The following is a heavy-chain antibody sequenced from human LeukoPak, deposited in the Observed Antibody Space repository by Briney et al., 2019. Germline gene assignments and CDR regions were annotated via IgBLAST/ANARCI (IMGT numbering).Heavy chain of an antibody. V-gene: IGHV4-34*01. CDR2: INHSGST. CDR3: ARSKRWEVAYQYDY. Sequence: SETLSLTCAVYGESFSGYYWCWIRQPPGKGLEWIGEINHSGSTNYNPSLKSRVTISVDTSKNQFSLKLSSVTAADTAVYYCARSKRWEVAYQYDYWGQGTLVTVSS. D-gene: IGHD1-26*01. J-gene: IGHJ4*02. CDR1: GESFSGYY.